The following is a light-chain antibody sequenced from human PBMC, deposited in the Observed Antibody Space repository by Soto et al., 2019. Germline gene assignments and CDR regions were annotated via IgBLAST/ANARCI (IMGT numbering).Light chain of an antibody. CDR2: VVS. V-gene: IGLV2-23*02. J-gene: IGLJ1*01. CDR3: CSYTGSSTYV. CDR1: SSDVGSYNL. Sequence: QSVLTQPASVSGSPGLSITISCTGTSSDVGSYNLVSWYQQHPGKAPKLMIYVVSKRPSGVSNRFSGSKSGNTASLTISGLQAEDEADYYCCSYTGSSTYVFGTGTKVTVL.